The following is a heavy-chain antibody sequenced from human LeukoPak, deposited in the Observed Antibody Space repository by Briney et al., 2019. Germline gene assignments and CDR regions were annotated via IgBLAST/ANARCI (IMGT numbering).Heavy chain of an antibody. Sequence: SETLSLTCTVSGGSISSCYWSWIRQPPGKGLEWIGYIYYSGSTNCNPSLKSRVTISVDTSKNQFSLKLSSVTAAGTAVYYCARHPDGDYDGMDVWGQGTTVTVSS. D-gene: IGHD4-17*01. CDR3: ARHPDGDYDGMDV. CDR1: GGSISSCY. J-gene: IGHJ6*02. V-gene: IGHV4-59*08. CDR2: IYYSGST.